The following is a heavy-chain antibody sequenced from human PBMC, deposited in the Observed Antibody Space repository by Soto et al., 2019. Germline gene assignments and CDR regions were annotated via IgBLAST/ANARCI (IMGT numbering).Heavy chain of an antibody. V-gene: IGHV4-31*03. CDR2: IYYSGST. D-gene: IGHD3-10*01. CDR3: ATRWVTNVLLWFGELLSGDDAFDI. Sequence: PSETLSLTCTVSGGSISSGGYYWSWIRQHPGKGLEWIGYIYYSGSTYYNPSLKSRVTISVDTSKNQFSLKLSSVTAADTAVYYCATRWVTNVLLWFGELLSGDDAFDIWGQGTMVTVSS. J-gene: IGHJ3*02. CDR1: GGSISSGGYY.